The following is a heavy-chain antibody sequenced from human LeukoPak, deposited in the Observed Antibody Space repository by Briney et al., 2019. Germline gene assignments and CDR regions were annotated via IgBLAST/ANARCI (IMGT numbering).Heavy chain of an antibody. CDR3: AGPYDFWSGYMDV. CDR2: ISGSGGST. Sequence: GGSLRLSCAASGYTFSSYAMSWVRQAPGKGLEWVAAISGSGGSTYYADSVKGRFTISRDNSKNTLYLQMNSLRAEDTAVYYCAGPYDFWSGYMDVWGKGTTVTVAS. D-gene: IGHD3-3*01. J-gene: IGHJ6*03. CDR1: GYTFSSYA. V-gene: IGHV3-23*01.